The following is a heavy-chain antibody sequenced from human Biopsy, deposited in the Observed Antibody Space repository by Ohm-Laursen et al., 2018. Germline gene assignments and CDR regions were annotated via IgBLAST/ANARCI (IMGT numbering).Heavy chain of an antibody. CDR3: ARAGYISGYDY. CDR2: MNEDETIK. V-gene: IGHV3-7*01. Sequence: GSLRLSCAASGFIFSNYWMSWVRQAPGKGLEWVTNMNEDETIKNYVDSVKGRFTISRDNAKNSLYLQLNSLRAEDTAVYYCARAGYISGYDYWGQGTLVTVSS. CDR1: GFIFSNYW. J-gene: IGHJ4*02. D-gene: IGHD3-9*01.